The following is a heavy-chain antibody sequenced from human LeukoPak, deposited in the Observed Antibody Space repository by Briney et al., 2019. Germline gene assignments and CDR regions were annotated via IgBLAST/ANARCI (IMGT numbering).Heavy chain of an antibody. V-gene: IGHV3-30*04. Sequence: GGSLRLSCAASGFTFSFYAMYWVRQAPGKGLEWVAVISYDGSTKYYPASVKGRFSVSRDNSNNTLYLQMNSLRAEDTAVYYCARDYASGSYYNIFEYWGQGTLVAVSS. CDR1: GFTFSFYA. D-gene: IGHD3-10*01. CDR2: ISYDGSTK. CDR3: ARDYASGSYYNIFEY. J-gene: IGHJ4*02.